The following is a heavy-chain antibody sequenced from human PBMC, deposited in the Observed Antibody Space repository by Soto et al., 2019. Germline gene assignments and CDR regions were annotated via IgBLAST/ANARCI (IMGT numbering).Heavy chain of an antibody. J-gene: IGHJ4*02. D-gene: IGHD3-16*02. Sequence: GESLRLSCAASGFTFSSYAMSWVRQAPGKGLEWVSAISGSGGSTYYADSVKGRFTISRDNSKNTLYLQMNSLRAEDTAVYYCAKGVTFGGVIVINYFDYWGQGTLVTVSS. V-gene: IGHV3-23*01. CDR3: AKGVTFGGVIVINYFDY. CDR2: ISGSGGST. CDR1: GFTFSSYA.